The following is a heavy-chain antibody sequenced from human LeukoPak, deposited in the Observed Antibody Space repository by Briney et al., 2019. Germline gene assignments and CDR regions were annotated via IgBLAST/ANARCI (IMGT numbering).Heavy chain of an antibody. CDR1: GGSFSGYY. V-gene: IGHV4-34*01. CDR3: ARRIYGSGSYYGY. Sequence: SETLSLTCAVYGGSFSGYYWSWIRQPPGKGLEWIGEINHSGGTNYNPSLKSRVTISVDTSKNQFSLKLSSVTAADTAVYYCARRIYGSGSYYGYWGQGTLVTVSS. CDR2: INHSGGT. J-gene: IGHJ4*02. D-gene: IGHD3-10*01.